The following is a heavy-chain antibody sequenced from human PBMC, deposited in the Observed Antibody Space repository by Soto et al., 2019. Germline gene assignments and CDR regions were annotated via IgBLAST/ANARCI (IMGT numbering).Heavy chain of an antibody. Sequence: GGSLRLSCAASGFTVSSNYMSWVRQAPGKGLEWVSVIYSGGSTYYTDSVKGRFTISRHNSKNTLYLQMNSLRAEDTAVYYCARVKAAAGDDAFDIWGQGTMVTVSS. J-gene: IGHJ3*02. CDR3: ARVKAAAGDDAFDI. CDR2: IYSGGST. D-gene: IGHD6-13*01. V-gene: IGHV3-53*04. CDR1: GFTVSSNY.